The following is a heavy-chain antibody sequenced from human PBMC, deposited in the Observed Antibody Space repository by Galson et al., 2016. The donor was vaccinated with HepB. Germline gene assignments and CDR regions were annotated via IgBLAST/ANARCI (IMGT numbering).Heavy chain of an antibody. J-gene: IGHJ4*02. CDR1: GGSLSGYY. CDR2: ISHSGAT. V-gene: IGHV4-34*01. Sequence: SETLSLTCAVYGGSLSGYYWSWIRQPPGKGLEWIGEISHSGATNYNPSLKSRVTMSVDTSKNQLSLKLTSVTAADTAVYYCARDHDDHGDYAIDYWGQGTLVTVSS. D-gene: IGHD4-17*01. CDR3: ARDHDDHGDYAIDY.